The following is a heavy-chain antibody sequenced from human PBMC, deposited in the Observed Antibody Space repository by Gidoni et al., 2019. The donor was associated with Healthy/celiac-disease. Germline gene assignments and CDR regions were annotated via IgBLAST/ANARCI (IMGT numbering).Heavy chain of an antibody. V-gene: IGHV4-34*01. CDR2: INHSGST. CDR3: ARGGFYYYGMDV. Sequence: QVQLQQWGAGLLKPSEPLSLTCAVYGGSFSGYYWSWIRQPPGKGLEWIGEINHSGSTNYNPSLKSRVTISVDTSKNQFSLKLSSVTAADTAVYYCARGGFYYYGMDVWGQGTTVTVSS. CDR1: GGSFSGYY. J-gene: IGHJ6*02.